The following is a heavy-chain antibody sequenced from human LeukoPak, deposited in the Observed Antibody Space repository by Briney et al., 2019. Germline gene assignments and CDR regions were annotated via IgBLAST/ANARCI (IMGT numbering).Heavy chain of an antibody. V-gene: IGHV4-34*01. CDR2: INHSGST. Sequence: SETLSLTCAVYGGSFSGYYWSWIRQPPGKGLEWIGEINHSGSTNYNPPLKSRVTISVDTSKNQFSLKLSSVTAADTAVYYCALTGTTVEAGMDVWGQGTTVTVSS. CDR1: GGSFSGYY. J-gene: IGHJ6*02. CDR3: ALTGTTVEAGMDV. D-gene: IGHD1-20*01.